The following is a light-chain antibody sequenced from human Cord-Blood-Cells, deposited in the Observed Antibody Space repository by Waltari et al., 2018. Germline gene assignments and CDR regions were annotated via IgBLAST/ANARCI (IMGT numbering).Light chain of an antibody. V-gene: IGLV2-11*01. CDR2: HVS. Sequence: QSALTQPRSVSGSPGQSVTISCTGTSSDVGGYNYVSWYQQHPGKAPKLMIYHVSKRPSGVPDRFSASKSGNTASLTISGLQAEDEADYYCCSYAGSYTFVVFGGGTKLTVL. J-gene: IGLJ2*01. CDR3: CSYAGSYTFVV. CDR1: SSDVGGYNY.